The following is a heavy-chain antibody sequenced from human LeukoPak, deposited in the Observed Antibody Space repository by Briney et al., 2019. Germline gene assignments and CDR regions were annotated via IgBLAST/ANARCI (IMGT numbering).Heavy chain of an antibody. CDR1: GFTVSSNY. CDR2: IYSGGST. Sequence: GGSLRLSCAASGFTVSSNYMSWVRQAPGKGLEWVSVIYSGGSTYCADSVKGRFTISRDNSKSTLYPQMNSLRAEDTAVYYCARDTPTEGGLWFGELLGGMDVWGQGTTVTVSS. CDR3: ARDTPTEGGLWFGELLGGMDV. V-gene: IGHV3-66*01. D-gene: IGHD3-10*01. J-gene: IGHJ6*02.